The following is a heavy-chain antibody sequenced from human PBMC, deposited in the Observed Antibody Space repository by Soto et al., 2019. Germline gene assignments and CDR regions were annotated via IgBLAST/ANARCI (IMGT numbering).Heavy chain of an antibody. CDR1: GYSFTSYW. D-gene: IGHD2-2*01. CDR3: ARQDGYCSSTSCYDPNWFDP. V-gene: IGHV5-51*01. CDR2: IYPGDSDT. Sequence: PGESLKISCKGSGYSFTSYWIGWVRQMPGKGLEWMGIIYPGDSDTRYSPSFQGQVTISADKSISTAYLQWSSLKASDTAMYYCARQDGYCSSTSCYDPNWFDPWGRGTLVTVSS. J-gene: IGHJ5*02.